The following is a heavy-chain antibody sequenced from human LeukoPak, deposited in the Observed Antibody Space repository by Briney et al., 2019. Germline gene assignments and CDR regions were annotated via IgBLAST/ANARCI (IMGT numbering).Heavy chain of an antibody. CDR3: ARGAPGY. CDR1: GVSLRDYP. CDR2: IKVGGGT. Sequence: SETLSLTCAVYGVSLRDYPWTWIRQPPGKGLEWIGQIKVGGGTKYNPSLNSRVTMSLDTSKDQFYLKLTSVSAADTAVYYCARGAPGYWGQGTLVTVSS. V-gene: IGHV4-34*01. J-gene: IGHJ4*02.